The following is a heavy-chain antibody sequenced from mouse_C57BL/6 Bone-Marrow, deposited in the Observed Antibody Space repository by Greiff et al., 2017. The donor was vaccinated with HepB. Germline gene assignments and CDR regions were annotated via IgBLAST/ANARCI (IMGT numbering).Heavy chain of an antibody. J-gene: IGHJ4*01. D-gene: IGHD1-1*01. CDR1: GYTFTSYW. Sequence: QVQLQQPGAELVKPGASVKLSCKASGYTFTSYWMHWVKQRPGRGLEWIGRIDPNSGGTKYNEKFKSKATLTVDKPSSTAYMQLSSLTSQDSAVYYCAKVSITTDYYAMDYWGQGTSVTVSS. CDR3: AKVSITTDYYAMDY. V-gene: IGHV1-72*01. CDR2: IDPNSGGT.